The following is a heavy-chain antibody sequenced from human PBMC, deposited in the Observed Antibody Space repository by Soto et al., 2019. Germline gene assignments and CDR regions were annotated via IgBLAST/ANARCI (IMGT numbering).Heavy chain of an antibody. D-gene: IGHD1-1*01. CDR3: ARGRTGTTAGGWFDP. Sequence: SETLSLTCAVFGGSFRGYYWSWIRQPPGKGLEWIGEINHSGSTNYNPFLKSRVTISVDTSKNQFSLKLSSVTAADTAVYYCARGRTGTTAGGWFDPWGQGTLVTVSS. CDR1: GGSFRGYY. V-gene: IGHV4-34*01. J-gene: IGHJ5*02. CDR2: INHSGST.